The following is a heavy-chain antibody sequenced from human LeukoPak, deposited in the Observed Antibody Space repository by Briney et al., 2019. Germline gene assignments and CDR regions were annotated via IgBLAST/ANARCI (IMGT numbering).Heavy chain of an antibody. CDR3: VRDGYYGSGSPGWFGP. V-gene: IGHV4-38-2*02. D-gene: IGHD3-10*01. CDR1: GYSISSAFY. CDR2: IFHRGTT. Sequence: SETLSLTCTVSGYSISSAFYWGWIRVPPGKGLEWIGSIFHRGTTYYNSSLKSRVNMSIDTSKNQFSLNLNSLTAEDTAMYYCVRDGYYGSGSPGWFGPWGPGTLVIVSA. J-gene: IGHJ5*02.